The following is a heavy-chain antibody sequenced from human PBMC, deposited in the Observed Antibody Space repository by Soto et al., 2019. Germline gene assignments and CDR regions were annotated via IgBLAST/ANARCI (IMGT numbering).Heavy chain of an antibody. V-gene: IGHV1-18*01. Sequence: QVQLVQSGGEVKKPGASVKVSCKASGDTVTKYGISWVRQAPGQGLEWLVWISFYNGNTNYALKLQDRIPVTTDTSTSTASMELRSLTADDTAVYYCASATSIAGAGKETWGQGTLVTVSS. CDR3: ASATSIAGAGKET. D-gene: IGHD6-19*01. CDR2: ISFYNGNT. J-gene: IGHJ4*02. CDR1: GDTVTKYG.